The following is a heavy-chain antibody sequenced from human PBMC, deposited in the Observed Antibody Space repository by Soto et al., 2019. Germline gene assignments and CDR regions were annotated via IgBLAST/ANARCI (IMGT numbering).Heavy chain of an antibody. Sequence: QVQLVQSGAEVKKPGSSVKVSCKASGGTFSSYAISWVRQAPGQGLEWMGGIIPIFGTANYAQKFQGRVTITADESTSTADMELSSLRSEDTAVYYCARRGTYCGGDCWFDYWGQGTLVTVSS. D-gene: IGHD2-21*02. CDR2: IIPIFGTA. V-gene: IGHV1-69*12. J-gene: IGHJ4*02. CDR1: GGTFSSYA. CDR3: ARRGTYCGGDCWFDY.